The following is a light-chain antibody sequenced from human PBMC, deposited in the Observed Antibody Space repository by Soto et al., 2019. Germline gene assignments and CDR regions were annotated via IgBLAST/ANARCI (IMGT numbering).Light chain of an antibody. CDR2: DVN. Sequence: QSALTQPASVSGSPGQSIAISCTGTSSDVGGYNYVSWYQQHPGKAPKLMIYDVNNRPPGVSNRFSGSKSGNTASLTISGLQAEDEADYYCCSYTTSSTYVFGTGTKLTVL. CDR1: SSDVGGYNY. V-gene: IGLV2-14*03. J-gene: IGLJ1*01. CDR3: CSYTTSSTYV.